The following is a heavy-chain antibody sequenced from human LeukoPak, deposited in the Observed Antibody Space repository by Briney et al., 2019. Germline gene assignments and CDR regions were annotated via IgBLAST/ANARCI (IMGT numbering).Heavy chain of an antibody. CDR3: ARETISSSYSYMDV. V-gene: IGHV1-69*05. J-gene: IGHJ6*03. Sequence: SVKVSCKASGGTFSSYAISWVRQAPGQGLEWMGRIIPIFGPANYAQKFQGRVTITTDESTSTAYMELSSLRSEDTAVYYCARETISSSYSYMDVWGKGTTVTVSS. CDR2: IIPIFGPA. CDR1: GGTFSSYA. D-gene: IGHD6-6*01.